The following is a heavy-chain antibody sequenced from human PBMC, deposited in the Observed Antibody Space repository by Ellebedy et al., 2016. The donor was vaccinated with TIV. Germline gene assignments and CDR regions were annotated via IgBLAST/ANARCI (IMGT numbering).Heavy chain of an antibody. D-gene: IGHD4-17*01. J-gene: IGHJ3*02. Sequence: GESLKISCAASGFAFSSYWMSWVRQAPGKGLEWVANIKQDGGETYYGDSVKGRFTVSRDNARNSLFLQMNSLRVEDSAVYYCATDGAYGDYRFPAHAFEMWGPGTMVTVSS. CDR2: IKQDGGET. CDR3: ATDGAYGDYRFPAHAFEM. CDR1: GFAFSSYW. V-gene: IGHV3-7*01.